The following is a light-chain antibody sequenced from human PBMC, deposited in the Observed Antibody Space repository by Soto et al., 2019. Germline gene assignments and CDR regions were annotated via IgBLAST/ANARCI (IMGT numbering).Light chain of an antibody. Sequence: QSALTQPASVSASPGQSITISCTGTSSDIGAYNYVSWYQQYPGKAPKLIIYEVTNRPSGVSDRFSGSKSGNTASLIISGLQAEDEADYYCSSYSSSSTLFGGGTQLTVL. CDR1: SSDIGAYNY. V-gene: IGLV2-14*01. J-gene: IGLJ2*01. CDR3: SSYSSSSTL. CDR2: EVT.